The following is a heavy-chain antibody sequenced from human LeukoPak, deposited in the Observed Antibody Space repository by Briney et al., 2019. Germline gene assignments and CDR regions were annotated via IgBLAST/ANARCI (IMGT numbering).Heavy chain of an antibody. CDR2: IYYSGST. D-gene: IGHD3-10*01. J-gene: IGHJ4*02. CDR3: ARTTWFGELLLRHSLYYFDY. V-gene: IGHV4-59*08. CDR1: GGSISSYY. Sequence: SETLSLTCTVSGGSISSYYWSWIRQPPGKGLEWIGYIYYSGSTNYNPSLKSRVTISVDTSKNRFSLKLSSVTAADTAVYYCARTTWFGELLLRHSLYYFDYWGQGTLVTVSS.